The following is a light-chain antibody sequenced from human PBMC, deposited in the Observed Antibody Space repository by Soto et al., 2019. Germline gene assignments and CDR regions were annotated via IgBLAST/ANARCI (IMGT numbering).Light chain of an antibody. Sequence: EIQMTQSPSSLSASVGDRVTITCRASHAISNYLAWYQQKPGKVPKLLIYAASTLQPGVPSRLSGSGSGTDFTLTISSLQPEDVATYYCQKYNSAPLTFGPGTKVDIK. CDR3: QKYNSAPLT. J-gene: IGKJ3*01. V-gene: IGKV1-27*01. CDR1: HAISNY. CDR2: AAS.